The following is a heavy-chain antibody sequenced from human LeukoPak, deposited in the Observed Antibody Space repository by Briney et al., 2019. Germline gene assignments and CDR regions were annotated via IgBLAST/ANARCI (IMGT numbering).Heavy chain of an antibody. CDR1: GFTFSSYG. CDR3: VREGPLYSSTWYGDY. Sequence: PGSSLRLSCAPPGFTFSSYGIHGVRQAPAKGLYWVAVIWYDRTNKYYADSVKGRFTISRDNSKNTLDLQMTSLRVEDTAVYYCVREGPLYSSTWYGDYWGQGTLVTVSS. CDR2: IWYDRTNK. D-gene: IGHD6-13*01. J-gene: IGHJ4*02. V-gene: IGHV3-33*01.